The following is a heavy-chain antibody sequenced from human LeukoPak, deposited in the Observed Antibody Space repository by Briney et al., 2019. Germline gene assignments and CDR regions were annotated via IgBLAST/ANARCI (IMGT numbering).Heavy chain of an antibody. Sequence: ASVKVSCKASGYTFTSYGISWVRQAPGQGLEWMGWISAYNGNTNYAQKLQGRVTMTTDTSTSTAYMELRSLRSDDTAVYCCARVVGGPYCSSTSCYWFDPWGQGTLVTVSS. CDR1: GYTFTSYG. D-gene: IGHD2-2*01. CDR2: ISAYNGNT. J-gene: IGHJ5*02. CDR3: ARVVGGPYCSSTSCYWFDP. V-gene: IGHV1-18*01.